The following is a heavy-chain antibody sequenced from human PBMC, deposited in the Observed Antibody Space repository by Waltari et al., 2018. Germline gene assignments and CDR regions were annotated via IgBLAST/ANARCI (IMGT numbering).Heavy chain of an antibody. V-gene: IGHV5-10-1*03. Sequence: EVQLVQSGAEVKKPGESLRISCKGSGYSFSNYWITWVRQMPGKGLEWMGRIDPSDSYTNYSPSFQGHVTISADKSISTAYLQWSSLKASDTAMYYCARDRGATIFGDTYWYFDLWGRGTLGTVSS. J-gene: IGHJ2*01. D-gene: IGHD3-3*01. CDR1: GYSFSNYW. CDR3: ARDRGATIFGDTYWYFDL. CDR2: IDPSDSYT.